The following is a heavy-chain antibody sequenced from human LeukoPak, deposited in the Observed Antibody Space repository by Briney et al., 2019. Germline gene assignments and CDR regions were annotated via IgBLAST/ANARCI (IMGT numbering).Heavy chain of an antibody. CDR2: IIPIYGIA. Sequence: ASVKVSCKASGGTFSSYAISWVRQAPGQGLEWVGRIIPIYGIANYAQKFQGRVTITADKSTRKAYMELSSLRTEATAVYYCPRAEGYNEKGDDYYGMDVWGQGTTVTVS. V-gene: IGHV1-69*04. J-gene: IGHJ6*02. CDR1: GGTFSSYA. CDR3: PRAEGYNEKGDDYYGMDV. D-gene: IGHD5-24*01.